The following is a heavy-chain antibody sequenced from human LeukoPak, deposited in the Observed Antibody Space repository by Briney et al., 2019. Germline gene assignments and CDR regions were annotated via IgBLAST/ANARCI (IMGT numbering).Heavy chain of an antibody. Sequence: ASETLSLTCAIYGGSFSGYSWTWIRQPPGKGLEWIGEISHFGSTKYIPSLKSRVTISVDTSKNQFSLKLSSVTAADTAVYYCARYGSGYYWGQGTLVTVSS. CDR1: GGSFSGYS. D-gene: IGHD3-10*01. V-gene: IGHV4-34*01. CDR2: ISHFGST. J-gene: IGHJ4*02. CDR3: ARYGSGYY.